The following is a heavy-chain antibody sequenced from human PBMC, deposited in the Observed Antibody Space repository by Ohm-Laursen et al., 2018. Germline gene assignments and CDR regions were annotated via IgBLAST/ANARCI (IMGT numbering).Heavy chain of an antibody. Sequence: GPLRLSCTASGFTFNTYGLNWVRQAPGKGLEWVSYISSSGSTIYYADSVKGRFTISRDNAKNSLYLQMNSLRAEDTAVYYCAFHRTGELYFYFYGMDVWGQGTTVTVSS. J-gene: IGHJ6*02. CDR3: AFHRTGELYFYFYGMDV. V-gene: IGHV3-48*03. CDR2: ISSSGSTI. D-gene: IGHD7-27*01. CDR1: GFTFNTYG.